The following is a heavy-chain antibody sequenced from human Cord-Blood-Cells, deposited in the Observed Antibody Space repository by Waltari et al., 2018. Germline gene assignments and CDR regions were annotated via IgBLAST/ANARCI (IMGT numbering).Heavy chain of an antibody. Sequence: QVQLQQWGAGLLKPSETLSLTCAVYGGSFSGYYWSWIRQPPGKGLEWIGEINHSGSTNDNPSLQGRVTISVDTSKNQFSLKLSSVTAADTAVYYCARTVYSGSSFDYWGQGTLVTVSS. J-gene: IGHJ4*02. V-gene: IGHV4-34*01. CDR2: INHSGST. D-gene: IGHD1-26*01. CDR1: GGSFSGYY. CDR3: ARTVYSGSSFDY.